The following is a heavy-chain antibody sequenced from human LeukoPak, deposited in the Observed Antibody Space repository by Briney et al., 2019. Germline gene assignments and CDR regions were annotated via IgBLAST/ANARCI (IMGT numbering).Heavy chain of an antibody. D-gene: IGHD5-12*01. V-gene: IGHV4-59*01. CDR2: IYYSGST. Sequence: SETLSLTCTVSGGSISSYYWSWIRQPPGKGLEWIGYIYYSGSTNYNPSLMSRVTISVDTSKNQFPLKLSSVTAADTAVYYCARAISGYEAFDYWGQGTLVTVSS. CDR3: ARAISGYEAFDY. CDR1: GGSISSYY. J-gene: IGHJ4*02.